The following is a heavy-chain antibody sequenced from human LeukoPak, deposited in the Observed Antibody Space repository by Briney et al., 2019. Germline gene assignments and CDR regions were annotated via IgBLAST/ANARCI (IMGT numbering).Heavy chain of an antibody. J-gene: IGHJ4*02. Sequence: SETLSLTCTVSGHSISNYYWSWIRQPPGKGLEWIGYIYYSGSTNYNPSLKSRVTISVDTSKNQFSLKLSSVTAADTALYYCARGYGSGSHYFDYWGQGSLVTVSS. V-gene: IGHV4-59*01. CDR1: GHSISNYY. CDR2: IYYSGST. CDR3: ARGYGSGSHYFDY. D-gene: IGHD3-10*01.